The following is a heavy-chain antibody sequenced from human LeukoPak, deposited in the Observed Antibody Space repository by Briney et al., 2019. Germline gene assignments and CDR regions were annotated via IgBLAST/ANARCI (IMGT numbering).Heavy chain of an antibody. CDR3: ARGNYDIVAGYYIGT. Sequence: PSETLSLTCTASGGSFSSYSWSWIRQPPGKGLEWISYIYHSGSTNYNPSLKSRVTISVDRYKNQFSLKLSSVTAADTAVYYCARGNYDIVAGYYIGTWGQGTLVTVSS. CDR1: GGSFSSYS. CDR2: IYHSGST. D-gene: IGHD3-9*01. V-gene: IGHV4-59*01. J-gene: IGHJ5*02.